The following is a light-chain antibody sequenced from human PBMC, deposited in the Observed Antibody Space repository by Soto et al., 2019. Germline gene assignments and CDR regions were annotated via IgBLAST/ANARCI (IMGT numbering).Light chain of an antibody. CDR2: EGI. CDR1: SSDIGTYNL. Sequence: SALTQPASVSGSPGQSITISCTGTSSDIGTYNLVSWYQHYPGKAPKLMIYEGIKRPSGVSNRFSGSKSGNTAFLTISGLQAEDEADYYRCSYAGSGTDNYVFGSGTKVTV. CDR3: CSYAGSGTDNYV. J-gene: IGLJ1*01. V-gene: IGLV2-23*01.